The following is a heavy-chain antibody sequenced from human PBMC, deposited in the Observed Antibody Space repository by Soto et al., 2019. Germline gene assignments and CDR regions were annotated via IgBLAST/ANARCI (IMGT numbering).Heavy chain of an antibody. CDR2: ISGSGGER. J-gene: IGHJ4*02. D-gene: IGHD6-19*01. CDR3: AKDTLNDSGSFDY. V-gene: IGHV3-23*01. CDR1: VFTFRTYG. Sequence: PWWSLRLSCSASVFTFRTYGMTWFRQAPGKGLEWVSGISGSGGERYYGDSGEGRFSISRDNSENTLFLQMHSLRAEDTAIYYCAKDTLNDSGSFDYWGQGTLVTVSS.